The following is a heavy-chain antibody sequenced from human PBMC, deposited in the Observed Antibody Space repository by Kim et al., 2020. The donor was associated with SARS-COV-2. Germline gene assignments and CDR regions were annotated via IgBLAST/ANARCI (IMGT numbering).Heavy chain of an antibody. D-gene: IGHD2-2*01. V-gene: IGHV5-51*01. J-gene: IGHJ5*02. CDR2: IYPGDSDT. CDR3: ARGGYCSSTSCHLRAWFDP. CDR1: GYSFTSYW. Sequence: GESLKISCKGSGYSFTSYWIGWVRQMPGKGLEWMGIIYPGDSDTRYSPSFQGQVTISADKSISTAYLQWSSLKASDTAMYYCARGGYCSSTSCHLRAWFDPCGQGTLVTVSS.